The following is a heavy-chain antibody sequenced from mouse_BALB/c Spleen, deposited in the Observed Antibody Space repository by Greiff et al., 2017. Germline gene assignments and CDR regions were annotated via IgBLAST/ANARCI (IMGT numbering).Heavy chain of an antibody. J-gene: IGHJ1*01. CDR3: ATYGNYGWYFDV. CDR2: IYPYNGGT. D-gene: IGHD2-10*02. Sequence: VQLHQSGPELVKPGASVKISCKASGYTFTDYNMHWVKQSHGKSLEWIGYIYPYNGGTGYNQKFKGKATLTVDKSSSTAYMQLKSLTSEDSAVYYCATYGNYGWYFDVWGAGTTVTVSS. CDR1: GYTFTDYN. V-gene: IGHV1S29*02.